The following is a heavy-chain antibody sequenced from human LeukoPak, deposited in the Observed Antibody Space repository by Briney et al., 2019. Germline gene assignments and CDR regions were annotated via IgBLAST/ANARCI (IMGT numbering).Heavy chain of an antibody. D-gene: IGHD6-13*01. CDR3: ARVRDLIAAAGDY. CDR1: GFTFSSYA. J-gene: IGHJ4*02. Sequence: GGSLRLSCAASGFTFSSYAMSWVRQAPGKGLEWVSVISGSGDSTYYADSAKGRFTISRDNAKNSLYLQMNSLRAEDTAVYYCARVRDLIAAAGDYWGQGTLVTVSS. V-gene: IGHV3-23*01. CDR2: ISGSGDST.